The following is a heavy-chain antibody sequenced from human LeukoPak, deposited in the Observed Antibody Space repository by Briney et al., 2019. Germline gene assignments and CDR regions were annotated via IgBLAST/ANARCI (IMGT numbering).Heavy chain of an antibody. Sequence: PSETLSLTCTVSGGSISSSRYYWGWIRQPPGKGLEWIGSIDYSGSTYYNPSLKSRVTISVDTSKNQYSLKLSSVTAADTAVYYCAAQWLERLNRFDPWGQGTLVTVSS. CDR3: AAQWLERLNRFDP. J-gene: IGHJ5*02. CDR1: GGSISSSRYY. V-gene: IGHV4-39*01. CDR2: IDYSGST. D-gene: IGHD6-19*01.